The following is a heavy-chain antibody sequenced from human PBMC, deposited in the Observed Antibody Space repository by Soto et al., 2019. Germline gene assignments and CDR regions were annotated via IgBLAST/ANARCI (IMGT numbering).Heavy chain of an antibody. J-gene: IGHJ4*02. CDR3: ARPEGYGSGSYYFDS. CDR1: GYPFTTYH. Sequence: QVQLVQSGAEVKKPGASVKVSCKASGYPFTTYHLHWVRQAPGQGLEWMGIVYVTGTGTRSAQKFRGRLTMTRDRSTSTVYMELSSLRSEDTAVYYCARPEGYGSGSYYFDSWGQGTLVTVSS. V-gene: IGHV1-46*01. D-gene: IGHD3-10*01. CDR2: VYVTGTGT.